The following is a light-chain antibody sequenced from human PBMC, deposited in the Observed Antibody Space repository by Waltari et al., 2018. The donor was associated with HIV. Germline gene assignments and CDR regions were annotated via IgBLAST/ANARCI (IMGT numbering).Light chain of an antibody. CDR1: SYNFGSNT. V-gene: IGLV1-44*01. J-gene: IGLJ3*02. Sequence: QSVLTQPPSASGTPGQSVTISCSGRSYNFGSNTVTWYQQFPGTAPKLLIYINSQRPSGVPDRFSGSKSGTSASLAISGLQSEDEAVYYCAAWDDSLDGWVFGGGTNLTVL. CDR3: AAWDDSLDGWV. CDR2: INS.